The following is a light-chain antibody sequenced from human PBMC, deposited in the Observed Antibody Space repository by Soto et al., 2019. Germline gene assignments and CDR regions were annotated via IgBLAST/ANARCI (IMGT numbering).Light chain of an antibody. Sequence: EIVLTQSPGTLSLSPGDRAALSCRTTQILNGGSLAWYQVKPGQAPRLLMYESSIRAAGVPNRFSGSGSGTDFTLTISRLETEDFAVYYCQLYGSSPELTFGGGTKVEIK. V-gene: IGKV3-20*01. CDR2: ESS. CDR3: QLYGSSPELT. CDR1: QILNGGS. J-gene: IGKJ4*01.